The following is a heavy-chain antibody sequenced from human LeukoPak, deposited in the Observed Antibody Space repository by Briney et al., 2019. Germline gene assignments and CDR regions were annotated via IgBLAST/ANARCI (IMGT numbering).Heavy chain of an antibody. V-gene: IGHV5-51*01. CDR3: ARRYYDILTGFSLSYGIDV. CDR2: IYPGDSDT. Sequence: GESLKISCKGSGYSFTSYWIGWVRQMPGKGLEWMGIIYPGDSDTRYNPSFQGQVTISADKSISTAYLQWSSLKASDTVMYYCARRYYDILTGFSLSYGIDVWGQGTTVTVS. D-gene: IGHD3-9*01. J-gene: IGHJ6*02. CDR1: GYSFTSYW.